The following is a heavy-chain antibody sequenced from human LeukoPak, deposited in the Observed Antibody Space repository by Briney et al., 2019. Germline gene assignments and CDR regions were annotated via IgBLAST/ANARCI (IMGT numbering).Heavy chain of an antibody. CDR1: GFTFGSYA. Sequence: HPGGSLRLSCAASGFTFGSYAMSWVRQAPGKGLEWVSAISGSGGSTYYADSVKGRFTISRDNSKNTLYLQMNSLRAEDTAVYYCAKLLKSHHYDFWSGYGVNWFDPWGQGTLVTVSS. D-gene: IGHD3-3*01. V-gene: IGHV3-23*01. CDR3: AKLLKSHHYDFWSGYGVNWFDP. CDR2: ISGSGGST. J-gene: IGHJ5*02.